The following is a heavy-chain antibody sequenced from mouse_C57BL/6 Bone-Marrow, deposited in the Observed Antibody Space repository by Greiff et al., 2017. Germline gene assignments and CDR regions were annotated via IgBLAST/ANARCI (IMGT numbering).Heavy chain of an antibody. CDR2: LHPSASDT. D-gene: IGHD1-1*01. CDR3: SMGSTTVVAPFAY. V-gene: IGHV1-74*01. Sequence: QVQLKQPGAELVQPGASVKVSCKASGYTFTSSWLHWVKQRPGQGLEWIGRLHPSASDTNYNQEFTGKATLTVDKSSSTAYMQLSSLTSEDSSVYYCSMGSTTVVAPFAYWGQGTLVTVSA. J-gene: IGHJ3*01. CDR1: GYTFTSSW.